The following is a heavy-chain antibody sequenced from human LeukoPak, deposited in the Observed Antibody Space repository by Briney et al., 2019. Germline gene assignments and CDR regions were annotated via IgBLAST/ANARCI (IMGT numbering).Heavy chain of an antibody. CDR3: ARDGSHYYDSSGYYWHFDY. CDR1: GFTFDDYA. V-gene: IGHV3-9*01. J-gene: IGHJ4*02. Sequence: GGSLKLSCAASGFTFDDYAMHWVRQAPGKGLEWVSGISWNSGSIGYADSVKGRFTISRDNAKNSLYLQMNSLRAEDTAVYYCARDGSHYYDSSGYYWHFDYWGQGTLVTVSS. D-gene: IGHD3-22*01. CDR2: ISWNSGSI.